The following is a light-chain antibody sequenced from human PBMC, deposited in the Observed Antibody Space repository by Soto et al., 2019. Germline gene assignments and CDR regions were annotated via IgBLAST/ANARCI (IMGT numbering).Light chain of an antibody. CDR1: QSVSSY. CDR2: DAS. Sequence: EIVLTQSPATLSLSPGERATLSCRASQSVSSYLAWYQQKPGQAPRLLIYDASNRATSITARISGSGYGTDFTLTISSLEPEDFAVYYCQQRSNWPRTFGGGTKVDIK. J-gene: IGKJ4*01. CDR3: QQRSNWPRT. V-gene: IGKV3-11*01.